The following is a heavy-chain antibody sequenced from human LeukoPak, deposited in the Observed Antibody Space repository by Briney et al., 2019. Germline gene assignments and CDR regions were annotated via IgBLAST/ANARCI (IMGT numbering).Heavy chain of an antibody. CDR3: ARDYRTDGHYYDSSPPDAFDI. V-gene: IGHV3-21*01. J-gene: IGHJ3*02. CDR1: GFTFSSYS. Sequence: GGSLRLSCAASGFTFSSYSMNWVRQAPGKGLEWVSSISSSSSYIYYADSVKGRFTISRDNAKNSLYLQMNSLRAEDTAVYYCARDYRTDGHYYDSSPPDAFDIWGQGTLVTVSS. CDR2: ISSSSSYI. D-gene: IGHD3-22*01.